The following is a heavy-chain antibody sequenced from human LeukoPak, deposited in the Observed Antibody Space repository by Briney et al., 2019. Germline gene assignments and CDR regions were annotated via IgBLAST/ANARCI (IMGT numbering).Heavy chain of an antibody. CDR1: GGSISSYY. CDR3: ARGPYSSSYYFDY. J-gene: IGHJ4*02. CDR2: IYYSGST. Sequence: SETLSLTCNVSGGSISSYYWSWIRQPPGKGLEWIGYIYYSGSTNYNPSLKSRVTISVDTSKNQFSLKLSSVTAADTAVYYCARGPYSSSYYFDYWGQGTLVTVSS. D-gene: IGHD6-6*01. V-gene: IGHV4-59*01.